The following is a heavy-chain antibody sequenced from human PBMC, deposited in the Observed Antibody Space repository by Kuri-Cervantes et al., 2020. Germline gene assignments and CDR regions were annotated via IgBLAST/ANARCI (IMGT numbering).Heavy chain of an antibody. CDR2: ISWEGGST. V-gene: IGHV3-43*01. CDR3: ARGASSGGTY. D-gene: IGHD2-15*01. J-gene: IGHJ4*02. Sequence: GGSLRLSCAASGFTFDDYTMHWVRQVPGKGLEWISVISWEGGSTDYADSVKGRFTISRDNAKNSLYLQMNSLRVDDTAVYYCARGASSGGTYWGQGTLVTVSS. CDR1: GFTFDDYT.